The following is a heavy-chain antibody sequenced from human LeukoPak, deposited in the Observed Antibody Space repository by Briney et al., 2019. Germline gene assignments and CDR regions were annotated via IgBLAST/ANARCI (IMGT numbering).Heavy chain of an antibody. Sequence: ASVTVSCKASGYTFTSYGISWVRQAPGQGLEWMGLISAYNGNTNYAQKLQGRVTMTTDISTSTAYMELRSLRSDDTAVYYCARVVGATTDYYYYYMDVWGKGTTVTVSS. D-gene: IGHD1-26*01. CDR1: GYTFTSYG. CDR2: ISAYNGNT. J-gene: IGHJ6*03. CDR3: ARVVGATTDYYYYYMDV. V-gene: IGHV1-18*01.